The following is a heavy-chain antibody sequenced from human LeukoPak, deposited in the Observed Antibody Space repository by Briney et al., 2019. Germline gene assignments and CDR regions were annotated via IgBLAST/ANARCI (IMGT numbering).Heavy chain of an antibody. CDR1: GLTFSSYW. J-gene: IGHJ3*02. CDR2: IKQDGSEK. V-gene: IGHV3-7*01. Sequence: PGGSLRLSCAASGLTFSSYWMSWVRQAPGKGLEWVANIKQDGSEKHYVDSVTGRFTISRDNAKNSLYLQMNSLRADDTAVYYCARDLAGPPQEAFDIWGPGTMVTVSS. CDR3: ARDLAGPPQEAFDI.